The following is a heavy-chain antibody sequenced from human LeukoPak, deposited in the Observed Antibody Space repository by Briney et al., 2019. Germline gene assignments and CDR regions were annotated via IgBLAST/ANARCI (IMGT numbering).Heavy chain of an antibody. CDR2: ISSSSSYI. J-gene: IGHJ4*02. V-gene: IGHV3-21*01. D-gene: IGHD6-19*01. CDR1: GFTFSSYS. CDR3: ARDLPSGYSSGWDYY. Sequence: GGSLRHSCAASGFTFSSYSMNWVRQAPGKGLEWVSSISSSSSYIYYADSVKGRFTISRDNAKNSLYLQMNSLRAEDTAVYYCARDLPSGYSSGWDYYWGQGTLVTVSS.